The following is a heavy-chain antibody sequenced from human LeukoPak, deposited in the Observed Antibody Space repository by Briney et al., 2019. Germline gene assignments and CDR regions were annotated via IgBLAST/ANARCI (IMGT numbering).Heavy chain of an antibody. CDR1: GFTVSSNS. J-gene: IGHJ4*02. Sequence: GWSLRLSCTVSGFTVSSNSMRWVRQAPGKGLEWVSFIYSDNTHYSDSVKGRFTIPRDNSKNTLYLQMNSLRAEDTAVYYCARRAGAYSHPYDYWGQGTLVTVSS. CDR2: IYSDNT. V-gene: IGHV3-53*01. CDR3: ARRAGAYSHPYDY. D-gene: IGHD4/OR15-4a*01.